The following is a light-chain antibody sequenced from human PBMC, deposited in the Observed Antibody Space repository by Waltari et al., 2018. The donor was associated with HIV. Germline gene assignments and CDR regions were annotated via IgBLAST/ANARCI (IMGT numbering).Light chain of an antibody. CDR1: QTLIGDY. V-gene: IGKV3-20*01. CDR2: SAS. Sequence: EAVLTQCPGTLSLSPGETVTFACRASQTLIGDYLAWYQQEPGQAPSPLVNSASNSAAGVPDRFEGSGFGTNFTLPITKLEADDSSVYYCQQSCGTFGRGTKVAI. CDR3: QQSCGT. J-gene: IGKJ4*02.